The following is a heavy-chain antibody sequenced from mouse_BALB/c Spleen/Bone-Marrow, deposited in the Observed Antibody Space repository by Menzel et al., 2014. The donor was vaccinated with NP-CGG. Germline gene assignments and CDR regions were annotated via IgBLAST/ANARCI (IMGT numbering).Heavy chain of an antibody. V-gene: IGHV5-4*02. CDR1: GFTFSDYY. J-gene: IGHJ4*01. CDR3: ARDGNFAMDY. Sequence: EVQLVESGGGLVKPGGSLKLSCAVSGFTFSDYYMYWVRQNPEKRLEWVATINDGGSYTYYPDSVKGRFTISRDNAKNNLYLQMSSLKSEDTAMYCCARDGNFAMDYWGQGTSVTVSS. CDR2: INDGGSYT. D-gene: IGHD2-1*01.